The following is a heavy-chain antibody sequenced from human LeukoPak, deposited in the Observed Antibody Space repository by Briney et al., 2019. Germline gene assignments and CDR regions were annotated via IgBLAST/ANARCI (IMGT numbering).Heavy chain of an antibody. CDR3: ARDERYYYDSSGPP. D-gene: IGHD3-22*01. V-gene: IGHV3-66*01. CDR1: GFTISSNY. J-gene: IGHJ5*02. CDR2: IYSGGST. Sequence: GGSLSLSCAASGFTISSNYMSWVRQAPGKGLEWVSVIYSGGSTYYADSVKGRFTISRDNSKNTLYLQMNSLRAEDTAVYYCARDERYYYDSSGPPWGQGTLVTVSS.